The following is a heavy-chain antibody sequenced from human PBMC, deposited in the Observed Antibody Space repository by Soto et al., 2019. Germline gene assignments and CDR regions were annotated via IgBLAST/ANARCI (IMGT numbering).Heavy chain of an antibody. J-gene: IGHJ3*02. CDR2: INHSGST. Sequence: QVQLQQWGAGLLKPSETLSLTCAVYGGSFSGYYWSWIRQPPGKGLEWIGEINHSGSTNYNPPLKSRVPISVDTSKNQFSLKLSSVTAADTAVYYCARVRQWLVTDAFDIWGQGTMVTVSS. CDR3: ARVRQWLVTDAFDI. D-gene: IGHD6-19*01. CDR1: GGSFSGYY. V-gene: IGHV4-34*01.